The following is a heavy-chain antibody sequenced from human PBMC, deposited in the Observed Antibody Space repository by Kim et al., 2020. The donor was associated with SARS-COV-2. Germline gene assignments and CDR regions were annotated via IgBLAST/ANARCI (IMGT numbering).Heavy chain of an antibody. J-gene: IGHJ6*01. Sequence: GGSLILSCAASGFTFSDHVMAWVRQSPEKGLEWVSAISGGASNTFYAESLKGRFTISRDNSKHTLYLQMNSLSPEDTAIYYCTRGSTTSVHFYYGMDVWG. CDR3: TRGSTTSVHFYYGMDV. CDR2: ISGGASNT. V-gene: IGHV3-23*01. D-gene: IGHD4-17*01. CDR1: GFTFSDHV.